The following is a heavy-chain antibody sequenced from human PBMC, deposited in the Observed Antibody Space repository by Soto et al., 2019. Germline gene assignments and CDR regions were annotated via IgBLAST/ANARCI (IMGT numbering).Heavy chain of an antibody. J-gene: IGHJ6*04. CDR1: GGTFSSYT. CDR3: ARGFRRGSGTSPMAV. V-gene: IGHV1-69*02. CDR2: IIPILGIA. Sequence: TSVKVSCKASGGTFSSYTISWVRQDPGQGLEWMGRIIPILGIANYAQKFQGRVTITADKSTSTAYMELSSLRSEDTAVYYCARGFRRGSGTSPMAVWGKGTTVLVSP. D-gene: IGHD3-10*01.